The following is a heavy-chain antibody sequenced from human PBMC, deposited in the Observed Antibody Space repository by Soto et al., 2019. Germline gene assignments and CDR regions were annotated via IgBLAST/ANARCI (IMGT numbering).Heavy chain of an antibody. CDR1: GGTFSSYT. CDR3: ARDSSSSLYYYYYMDV. J-gene: IGHJ6*03. D-gene: IGHD6-6*01. V-gene: IGHV1-69*04. Sequence: GASVKVSCKASGGTFSSYTISWVRQAPGQGLEWMGRIIPILGIANYAQKFQGRVTITADKSTITAYMELSSLRSEDTAVYYCARDSSSSLYYYYYMDVWGKGTTVTVXS. CDR2: IIPILGIA.